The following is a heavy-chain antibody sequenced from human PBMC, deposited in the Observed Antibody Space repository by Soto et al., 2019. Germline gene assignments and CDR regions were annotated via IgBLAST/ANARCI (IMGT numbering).Heavy chain of an antibody. CDR2: INWHGDST. Sequence: EVQLVESGGAVVRPGGSLRLSCAASGSTFDDHGMTWVRQAPGKGLEWVSGINWHGDSTGYADSVKGRFTISRDSAKSSLYLQMNSLRVEDTAVYYCARDFGNYYGSERYHTCYFDSWGQGTLVTVSS. CDR3: ARDFGNYYGSERYHTCYFDS. CDR1: GSTFDDHG. V-gene: IGHV3-20*04. J-gene: IGHJ4*02. D-gene: IGHD3-10*01.